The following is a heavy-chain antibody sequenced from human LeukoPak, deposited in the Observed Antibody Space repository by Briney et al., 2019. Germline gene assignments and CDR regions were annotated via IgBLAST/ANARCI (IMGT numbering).Heavy chain of an antibody. V-gene: IGHV3-7*01. J-gene: IGHJ4*02. CDR1: GFTFSTYW. CDR2: IKQDGSEK. Sequence: GGSLRLSCAASGFTFSTYWMSWVRQAPGKGLEWVANIKQDGSEKYYVDSVKGRFTVSRDNAKNSLYLQMNSPRAEDTAMYYCARDSAGNDYWGQGTLVTVSS. CDR3: ARDSAGNDY. D-gene: IGHD6-13*01.